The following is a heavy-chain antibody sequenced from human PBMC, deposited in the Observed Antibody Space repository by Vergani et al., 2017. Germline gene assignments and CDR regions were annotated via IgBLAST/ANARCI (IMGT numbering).Heavy chain of an antibody. D-gene: IGHD3-3*01. Sequence: QVQLQQWGAGLLKPSETLPLTCAVYGGSFSGYYWSWIRQPPGKGLEWIGEINHSGSTNYNPSLKSRVTISVDTSKNQFSLKLSSVTAADTAVYYCASGLRFLEWLPCYWGQGTLVTVSS. J-gene: IGHJ4*02. CDR2: INHSGST. V-gene: IGHV4-34*01. CDR1: GGSFSGYY. CDR3: ASGLRFLEWLPCY.